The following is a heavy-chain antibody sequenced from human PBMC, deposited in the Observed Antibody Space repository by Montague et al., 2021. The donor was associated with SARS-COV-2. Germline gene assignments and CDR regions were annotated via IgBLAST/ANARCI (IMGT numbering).Heavy chain of an antibody. Sequence: SETLSLTCTVSGGSISSSNYYWGWLRQPPGKGLVWIGSIYYSGSTYYNPPLKSRVTISVDTSKNQFSLKLSSVTAADTAVYYCASPTYYYDSSGSDAFDIWGQGKMVTVSS. CDR3: ASPTYYYDSSGSDAFDI. CDR2: IYYSGST. J-gene: IGHJ3*02. V-gene: IGHV4-39*01. CDR1: GGSISSSNYY. D-gene: IGHD3-22*01.